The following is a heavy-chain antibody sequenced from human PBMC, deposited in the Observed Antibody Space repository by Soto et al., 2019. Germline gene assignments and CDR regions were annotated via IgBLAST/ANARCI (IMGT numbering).Heavy chain of an antibody. CDR3: ARSAARWLSIPDY. CDR2: IWYDGSNK. V-gene: IGHV3-33*01. Sequence: QVQLVESGGGVVQPGRSLRLSCAASGFTFSSYGMHWVRQAPGKGLEWVAVIWYDGSNKYYADSVKGRFTISRDNSKNTLYLQMNSLRAEDTAVYYCARSAARWLSIPDYWGQGTLVTVSS. J-gene: IGHJ4*02. CDR1: GFTFSSYG. D-gene: IGHD3-22*01.